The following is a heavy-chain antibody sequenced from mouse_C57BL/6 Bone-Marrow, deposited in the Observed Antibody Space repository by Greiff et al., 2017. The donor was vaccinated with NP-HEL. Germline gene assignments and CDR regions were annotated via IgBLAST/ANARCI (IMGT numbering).Heavy chain of an antibody. Sequence: DVMLVESGGGLVKPGGSLKLSCAASGFTFSSYAMSWVRQTPEKRLEWVATISDGGSYTYYPDNVKGRFTIARDNAKNNLYLQMSHLKSEDTAMYYCARDPSYYGSSYSWYCDVWGTGTTVTVSS. V-gene: IGHV5-4*01. CDR3: ARDPSYYGSSYSWYCDV. D-gene: IGHD1-1*01. J-gene: IGHJ1*03. CDR2: ISDGGSYT. CDR1: GFTFSSYA.